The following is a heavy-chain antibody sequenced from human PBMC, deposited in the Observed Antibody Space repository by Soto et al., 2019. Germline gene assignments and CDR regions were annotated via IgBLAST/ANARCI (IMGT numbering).Heavy chain of an antibody. Sequence: GESLKISFKGSGYSFTSYWIGWVRQMPGKGLEWMGISYPGDSDTRYSPSFQGQVTISADKSISTAYLQWSSLKASDTAMYYCARHIPPGHYYDKDAFDIWGQGTMVTVSS. V-gene: IGHV5-51*01. D-gene: IGHD3-22*01. CDR3: ARHIPPGHYYDKDAFDI. CDR2: SYPGDSDT. J-gene: IGHJ3*02. CDR1: GYSFTSYW.